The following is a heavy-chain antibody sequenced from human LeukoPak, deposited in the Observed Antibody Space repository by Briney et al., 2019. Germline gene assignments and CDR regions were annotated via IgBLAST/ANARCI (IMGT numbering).Heavy chain of an antibody. CDR1: GFTFSIYG. V-gene: IGHV3-21*01. Sequence: GGSLRLSCAASGFTFSIYGTHWVRQAPEKGLEWVSSISSSSSYIYYADSVKGRFTISRDNAKNSLYLQMNSLRAEDTAVYYCARGPQTTVTTYFDYWGQGTLVTVSS. D-gene: IGHD4-17*01. CDR3: ARGPQTTVTTYFDY. J-gene: IGHJ4*02. CDR2: ISSSSSYI.